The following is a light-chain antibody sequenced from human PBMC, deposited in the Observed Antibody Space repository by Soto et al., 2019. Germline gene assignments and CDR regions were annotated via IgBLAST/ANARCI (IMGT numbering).Light chain of an antibody. CDR2: EVS. Sequence: QSVLTQPASVSGSPGQSITISCTGTSSDVGGYNYVSWYQQHPGKAPKLLIYEVSHRPSGVSNRFSGSKSGNTASLTISGLQAEDEADYYCSSFTDSSTLLFGGGTKVTVL. V-gene: IGLV2-14*01. CDR3: SSFTDSSTLL. J-gene: IGLJ2*01. CDR1: SSDVGGYNY.